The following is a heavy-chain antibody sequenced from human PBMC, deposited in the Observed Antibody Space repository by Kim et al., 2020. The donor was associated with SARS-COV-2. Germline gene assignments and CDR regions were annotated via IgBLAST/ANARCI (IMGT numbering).Heavy chain of an antibody. J-gene: IGHJ5*02. Sequence: GGSLRLSCAASGFTFSSYDMHWVRQATGKGLEWVSAIGTAGDTYYPGSVKGRFTISRENAKNSLYLQMNSRRAGDTAVYYCARGIHYYDSSGYYNWFDPWGQGTLVPVSS. CDR3: ARGIHYYDSSGYYNWFDP. CDR1: GFTFSSYD. V-gene: IGHV3-13*01. D-gene: IGHD3-22*01. CDR2: IGTAGDT.